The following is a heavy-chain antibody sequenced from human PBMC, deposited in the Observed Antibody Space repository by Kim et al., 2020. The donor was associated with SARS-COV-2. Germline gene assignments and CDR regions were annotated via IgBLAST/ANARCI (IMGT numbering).Heavy chain of an antibody. CDR2: IYHSGST. Sequence: SETLSLTCAVSGGSISSSNWWSWVRQPPGKGLEWIGEIYHSGSTNYNPSLKSRVTISVDKSKNQFSLKLSSVTAADTAVYYCASSVDYYDSSGFDYWGQGTLVTVSS. D-gene: IGHD3-22*01. J-gene: IGHJ4*02. V-gene: IGHV4-4*02. CDR3: ASSVDYYDSSGFDY. CDR1: GGSISSSNW.